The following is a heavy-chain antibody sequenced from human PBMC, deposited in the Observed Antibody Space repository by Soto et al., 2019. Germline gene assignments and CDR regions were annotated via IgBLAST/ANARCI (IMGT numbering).Heavy chain of an antibody. CDR2: IYHSGST. CDR1: GGSVSSGNDY. Sequence: PSETLSLTCTVSGGSVSSGNDYWSWIRQPPGKGLEWIGYIYHSGSTNYNPSLKSRLTISGDTSKNQVSLKVTSVTAADTAVYYCARGGYYAYFRLWGQGTRVTVS. D-gene: IGHD3-10*01. J-gene: IGHJ1*01. V-gene: IGHV4-61*01. CDR3: ARGGYYAYFRL.